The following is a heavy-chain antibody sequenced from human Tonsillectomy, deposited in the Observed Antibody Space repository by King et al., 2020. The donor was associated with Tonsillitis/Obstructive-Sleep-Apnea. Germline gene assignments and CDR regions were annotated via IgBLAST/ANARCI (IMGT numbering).Heavy chain of an antibody. D-gene: IGHD3-3*01. J-gene: IGHJ6*03. V-gene: IGHV3-66*01. CDR1: GFTVSSNY. CDR2: IYSVGST. CDR3: ARDQGFLEWLDYMDV. Sequence: VQLVESGGGLVQPGGSLRLSCAASGFTVSSNYMSWVRQAPGKGLEWGSVIYSVGSTYYADSVKGRFTISRDNSKNTLYLQMNSLRAEDTAVYYCARDQGFLEWLDYMDVWGKGTTVTVSS.